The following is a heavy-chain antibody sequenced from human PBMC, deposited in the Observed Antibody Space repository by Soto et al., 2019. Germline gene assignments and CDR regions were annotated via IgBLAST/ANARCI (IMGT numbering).Heavy chain of an antibody. CDR2: INHSGST. J-gene: IGHJ4*02. Sequence: QVQLQQWGAGLLNPSETLSLTCAVFGGSFSNYYWSWIRQPPGKGLEWIGEINHSGSTNYNPSLKRRFTISIDTSKNQFSLKLSSVTAADKAVYFCARCLPQAYSSGSSHFDYGGQGTLVTVSS. V-gene: IGHV4-34*01. D-gene: IGHD3-22*01. CDR3: ARCLPQAYSSGSSHFDY. CDR1: GGSFSNYY.